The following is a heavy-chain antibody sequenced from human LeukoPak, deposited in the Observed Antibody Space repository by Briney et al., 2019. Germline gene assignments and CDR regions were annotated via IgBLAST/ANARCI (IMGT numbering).Heavy chain of an antibody. CDR1: GFTFSHYW. J-gene: IGHJ3*01. Sequence: PGGSLRLSCVASGFTFSHYWMTWYRQAPGKGLEWVANLNQDGSIQAYGDSVRGRFTISRDNAKSSVYIQMNSLRVEDTAMYFCARDHNVADVWGRGTKVTVSS. V-gene: IGHV3-7*01. CDR2: LNQDGSIQ. CDR3: ARDHNVADV. D-gene: IGHD2-8*01.